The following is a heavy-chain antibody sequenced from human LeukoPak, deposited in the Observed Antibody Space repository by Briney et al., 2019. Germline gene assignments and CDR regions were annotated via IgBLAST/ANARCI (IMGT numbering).Heavy chain of an antibody. Sequence: GGSLRLSCAASGFTFSSYAMHWARQAPGKGLEWVAVISYDGSNKYYADSVKGRFTISRDNSKNTLYLQMNSLRAEDTAVYYCARGALLVVATIVDYWGQGTLVTVSS. V-gene: IGHV3-30*04. J-gene: IGHJ4*02. CDR3: ARGALLVVATIVDY. CDR1: GFTFSSYA. D-gene: IGHD5-12*01. CDR2: ISYDGSNK.